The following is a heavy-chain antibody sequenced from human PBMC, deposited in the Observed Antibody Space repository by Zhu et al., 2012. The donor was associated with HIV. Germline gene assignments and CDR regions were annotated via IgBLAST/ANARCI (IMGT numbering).Heavy chain of an antibody. D-gene: IGHD3-10*01. CDR2: TIHGGST. V-gene: IGHV4-34*12. CDR1: GGSFSGYY. J-gene: IGHJ4*02. Sequence: QVQLRQWGAGLLKPSETLSLTCAVYGGSFSGYYWSWIRQPPGKGLEWIGETIHGGSTNFNPSLRSRVTISVDKSKNQFSLKLSSVTAADTAVYYCASSTISASGTKFTYWGQGTLVTVSS. CDR3: ASSTISASGTKFTY.